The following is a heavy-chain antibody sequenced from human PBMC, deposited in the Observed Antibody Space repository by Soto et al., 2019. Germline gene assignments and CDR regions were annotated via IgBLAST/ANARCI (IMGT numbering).Heavy chain of an antibody. V-gene: IGHV1-2*02. CDR1: GYTFTGYY. J-gene: IGHJ4*02. D-gene: IGHD3-10*01. CDR3: ASHMVRGVNY. Sequence: QVQLVQSGAEVRKPGASLKVSCKASGYTFTGYYMNWVRQAPGQGLEWMGWINPDSGGTNYAQKFQGRVTMTRDTSISTTYMELSRLRSDDTAVYYCASHMVRGVNYWGQGTLVTVSS. CDR2: INPDSGGT.